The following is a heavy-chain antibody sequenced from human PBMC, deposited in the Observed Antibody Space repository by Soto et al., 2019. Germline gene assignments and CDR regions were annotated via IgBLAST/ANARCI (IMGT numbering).Heavy chain of an antibody. V-gene: IGHV3-23*01. CDR1: GFTFSSYA. Sequence: EVQLLESGGGLVQPGGSLRLSCAASGFTFSSYAMSWVRQAPGKGLEWVSAISGSGGSTYYADSVKGRFTISRDNSKNTLYLQMNSLRAEDTAVYYCARAIDGIAAAGSPFDYWGPGTLVTVSS. D-gene: IGHD6-13*01. J-gene: IGHJ4*02. CDR3: ARAIDGIAAAGSPFDY. CDR2: ISGSGGST.